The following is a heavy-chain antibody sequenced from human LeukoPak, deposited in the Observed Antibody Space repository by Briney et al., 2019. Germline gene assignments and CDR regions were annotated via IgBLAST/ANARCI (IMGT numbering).Heavy chain of an antibody. CDR2: ISPSGDIL. D-gene: IGHD2-2*01. V-gene: IGHV3-23*01. CDR1: GFTFSIHG. J-gene: IGHJ4*02. CDR3: AKLQTAVVPAATLGFDS. Sequence: GGTLRLSCAASGFTFSIHGINWVRQAPGKGLEWVSGISPSGDILYYADSVKGQFTISRDNSKNMVYLQMNSLRAEDTAIYYCAKLQTAVVPAATLGFDSWGQGTLVTVSS.